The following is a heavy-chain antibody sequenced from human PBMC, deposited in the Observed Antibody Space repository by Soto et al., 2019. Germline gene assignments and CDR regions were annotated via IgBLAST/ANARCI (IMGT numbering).Heavy chain of an antibody. D-gene: IGHD3-22*01. CDR2: IYYSGST. CDR1: GGSISSGGYY. Sequence: SETLSLTCTVSGGSISSGGYYWSWIRQHPGRGLEWIGYIYYSGSTYYNPSLKSRVTISVDTSKNQFSLKLSSVTAADTAVYDCARAGYDSSGYRLTVFDYWGQGTLVTVSS. V-gene: IGHV4-31*03. CDR3: ARAGYDSSGYRLTVFDY. J-gene: IGHJ4*02.